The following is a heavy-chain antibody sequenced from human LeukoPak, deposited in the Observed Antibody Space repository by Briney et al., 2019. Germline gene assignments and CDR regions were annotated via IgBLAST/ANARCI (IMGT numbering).Heavy chain of an antibody. CDR3: ARLLLWFGETTDY. CDR1: GFTFSSYG. Sequence: GGSLRLSCAASGFTFSSYGMHWVRQAPGKGLEWVAVISYDGSNKYYADSVKGRFTISRDNSKNTLYLQMNSLRAEDTAVYYCARLLLWFGETTDYWGQGTLVTVSS. V-gene: IGHV3-30*03. CDR2: ISYDGSNK. D-gene: IGHD3-10*01. J-gene: IGHJ4*02.